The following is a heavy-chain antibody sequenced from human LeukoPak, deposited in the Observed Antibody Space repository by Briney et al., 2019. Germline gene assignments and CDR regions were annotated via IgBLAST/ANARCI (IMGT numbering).Heavy chain of an antibody. Sequence: GESLKISCKASGYDFSSYWINWVRQMPGKGLEWMGRLDPSDSYTNYSPSFQGNVTISTVKSISTAYLRWSSLKASDTAMYYCARLSSTSSGLSYWGQGTLVTVSS. D-gene: IGHD6-6*01. CDR3: ARLSSTSSGLSY. V-gene: IGHV5-10-1*01. CDR1: GYDFSSYW. CDR2: LDPSDSYT. J-gene: IGHJ4*02.